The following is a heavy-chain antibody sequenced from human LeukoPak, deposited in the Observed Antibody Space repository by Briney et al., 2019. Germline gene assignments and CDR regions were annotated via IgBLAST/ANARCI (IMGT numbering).Heavy chain of an antibody. CDR2: INEGGSST. Sequence: PGGSLRLSCAGSGYPFSSYWTHWVRQVPGKGLVWVSRINEGGSSTSYAESVRGRFTISRDNAKNTLCLQMNSLRAEDTAVYYCTRDTFGARDSWGQGTLVTVSS. CDR1: GYPFSSYW. CDR3: TRDTFGARDS. V-gene: IGHV3-74*01. D-gene: IGHD3-10*01. J-gene: IGHJ4*02.